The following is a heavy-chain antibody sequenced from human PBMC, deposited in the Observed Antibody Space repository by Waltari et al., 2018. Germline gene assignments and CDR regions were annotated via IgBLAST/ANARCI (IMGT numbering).Heavy chain of an antibody. J-gene: IGHJ4*02. CDR3: ARGGVAAAGFHF. CDR1: GDSVSSNSAA. Sequence: QVQLQQSGPGLVKPSQTLSLTCAISGDSVSSNSAAWNWIRQSPSRGLEWLGRTYYKSKWNYDYAVSVKSRITIMLDTSKNRVYWQLNSVTPEDTAVYYCARGGVAAAGFHFWGQGTLVTVSS. CDR2: TYYKSKWNY. V-gene: IGHV6-1*01. D-gene: IGHD6-13*01.